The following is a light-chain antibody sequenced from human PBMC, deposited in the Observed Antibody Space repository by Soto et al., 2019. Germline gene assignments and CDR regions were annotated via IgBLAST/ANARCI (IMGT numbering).Light chain of an antibody. CDR3: SSYAGNNNFVV. V-gene: IGLV2-8*01. CDR1: SSDVGGYNY. J-gene: IGLJ2*01. CDR2: DVS. Sequence: QSVLTQPPSASGSPGQSVTISCTGTSSDVGGYNYVSWYQHHPGKAPKLMIYDVSKRPSGVPDRFSGSKSGNTASLTVSGLQAEDEADYYCSSYAGNNNFVVFGGGTQLTVL.